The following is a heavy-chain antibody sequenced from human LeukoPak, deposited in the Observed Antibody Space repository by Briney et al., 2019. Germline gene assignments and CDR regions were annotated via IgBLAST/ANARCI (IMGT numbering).Heavy chain of an antibody. V-gene: IGHV4-38-2*02. CDR3: ARDSSITIFGVVIHDAFDI. D-gene: IGHD3-3*01. Sequence: PSETLSLTCAVSGYSISSGYYWGWIRQPPGKGLEWIGSIYHSGSTYYNPSLKSRVTISVDTSKIRFSLKLSSVTAADTAVYYCARDSSITIFGVVIHDAFDIWGQGTMVTVSS. J-gene: IGHJ3*02. CDR2: IYHSGST. CDR1: GYSISSGYY.